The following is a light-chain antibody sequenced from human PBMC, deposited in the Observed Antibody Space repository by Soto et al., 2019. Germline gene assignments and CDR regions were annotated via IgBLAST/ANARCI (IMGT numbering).Light chain of an antibody. J-gene: IGKJ2*03. CDR1: QSINSK. CDR3: LNYGTLPYG. V-gene: IGKV3-20*01. CDR2: GVS. Sequence: VMTQSPATLSLSPGERATLSCRASQSINSKLVWYQQKPGQAPRLLIYGVSSRATGTPDRFSASGSGTDFSLTISRLEPEDFAMYYCLNYGTLPYGFGQGTKLEIK.